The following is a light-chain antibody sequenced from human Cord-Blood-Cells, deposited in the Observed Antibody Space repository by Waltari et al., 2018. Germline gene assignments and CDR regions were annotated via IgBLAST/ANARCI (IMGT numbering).Light chain of an antibody. CDR2: EGS. CDR1: SSDVGGYNL. CDR3: CSYAGSSTV. Sequence: QSALTQPASVSGSPGPSLTISCTGTSSDVGGYNLVSWYQQHPGKAPNLMIYEGSKRPSGVSNRFSGSKSGNTASLTISGLQAEDEADYYCCSYAGSSTVFGGGTKLTVL. J-gene: IGLJ3*02. V-gene: IGLV2-23*01.